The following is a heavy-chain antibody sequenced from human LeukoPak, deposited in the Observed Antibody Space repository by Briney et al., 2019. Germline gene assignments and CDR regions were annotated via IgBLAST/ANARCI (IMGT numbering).Heavy chain of an antibody. CDR1: GFIFGDYC. CDR3: TRECSGGSCYHVAFDY. Sequence: GGSLRLSCTASGFIFGDYCMSWVRQAPGKGLEWVGYIRDKASGGTTENAASVKGRFTISRDDSKSIAYLQMNSLKTEDTAVYYCTRECSGGSCYHVAFDYWGQGTLVTVSS. V-gene: IGHV3-49*04. CDR2: IRDKASGGTT. J-gene: IGHJ4*02. D-gene: IGHD2-15*01.